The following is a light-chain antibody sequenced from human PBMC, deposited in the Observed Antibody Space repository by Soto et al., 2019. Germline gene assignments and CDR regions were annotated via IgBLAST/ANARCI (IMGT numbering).Light chain of an antibody. Sequence: DIQMTQSPSSVSASVGDRVTITCRASQAIGDWLAWYQQKPGKSPNLLFYATSTLQSGVPSRFSGRGSETEFSLTISSLQPEDFATNSCQQADISQLTFGGGTRVEI. J-gene: IGKJ4*01. CDR3: QQADISQLT. CDR1: QAIGDW. V-gene: IGKV1-12*01. CDR2: ATS.